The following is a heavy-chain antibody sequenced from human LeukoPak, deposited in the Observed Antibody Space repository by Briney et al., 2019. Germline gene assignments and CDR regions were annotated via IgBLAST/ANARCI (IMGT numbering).Heavy chain of an antibody. J-gene: IGHJ4*02. D-gene: IGHD6-13*01. Sequence: SETLSLTCTVSGGSISSYYWSWIRQPPGKGLEWIGYIYYNGSTNYNPSLKSRVTISVDTSKNQFSLKLSSVTAADTAVYYCARHRHSSSWYKFDYWGQGTLVTVSS. CDR1: GGSISSYY. V-gene: IGHV4-59*08. CDR3: ARHRHSSSWYKFDY. CDR2: IYYNGST.